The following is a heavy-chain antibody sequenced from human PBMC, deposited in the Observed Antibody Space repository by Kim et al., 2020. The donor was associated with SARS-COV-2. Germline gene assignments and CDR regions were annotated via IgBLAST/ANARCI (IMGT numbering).Heavy chain of an antibody. V-gene: IGHV4-59*01. Sequence: SETLSLTCTVSGGSISSYYWSWIRQPPGKGLESIGYIYYSGSTNYNPSLKSRVTISVDTSKNQFSLKLSSVTAADTAVYYCARDRLLMFDPWGQGTLVTVSS. CDR3: ARDRLLMFDP. CDR1: GGSISSYY. CDR2: IYYSGST. J-gene: IGHJ5*02.